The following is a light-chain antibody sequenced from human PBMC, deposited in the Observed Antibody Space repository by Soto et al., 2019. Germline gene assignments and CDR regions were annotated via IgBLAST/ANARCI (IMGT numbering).Light chain of an antibody. CDR1: QSSTNS. J-gene: IGKJ2*01. V-gene: IGKV1-39*01. Sequence: DIEMTQSPSSLSASIGDRVTITCRASQSSTNSLNWYQQKPGKAPKLLIYAASSLQSGVPSRFSGSGSGTDFTLTISTLQPEDFATYYCQQSYRSPFTFGQGTKLEIK. CDR3: QQSYRSPFT. CDR2: AAS.